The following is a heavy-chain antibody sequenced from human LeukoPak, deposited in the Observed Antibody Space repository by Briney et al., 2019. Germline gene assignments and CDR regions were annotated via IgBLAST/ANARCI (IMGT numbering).Heavy chain of an antibody. CDR2: IYHSGST. V-gene: IGHV4-4*02. Sequence: SETLSLTCTVSGGSISSSNWWSWVRQPPGKGLEWIGEIYHSGSTNYNPSLKSRVTISVDKSRNQFSLKLSSVTAADTAVYYCAREPATMVRGAPWGQGTLVTVSS. CDR3: AREPATMVRGAP. D-gene: IGHD3-10*01. J-gene: IGHJ5*02. CDR1: GGSISSSNW.